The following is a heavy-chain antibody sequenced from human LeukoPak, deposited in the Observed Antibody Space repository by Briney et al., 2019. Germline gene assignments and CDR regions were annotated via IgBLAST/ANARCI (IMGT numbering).Heavy chain of an antibody. D-gene: IGHD1-26*01. V-gene: IGHV4-59*11. CDR1: GGSISSHY. CDR3: AREASGSYDY. Sequence: SETLSLTCTVSGGSISSHYWSWIRQPPGKGLEWIGYIYHSGSTNYNPSLKSRVTISVDTSKNQFSLKLSSVTAADTAVYYCAREASGSYDYWGQGTLVTVSS. CDR2: IYHSGST. J-gene: IGHJ4*02.